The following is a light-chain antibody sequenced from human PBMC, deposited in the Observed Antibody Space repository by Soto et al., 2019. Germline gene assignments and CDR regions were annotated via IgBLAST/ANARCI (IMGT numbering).Light chain of an antibody. CDR2: KAS. CDR1: QSVSNT. CDR3: QYRSNWPPYT. V-gene: IGKV3-11*01. Sequence: EIVLTQSPATLSLSPGERATLSCRASQSVSNTLAWYQQKPGLAPRLLIYKASNRATGIPARFSVSGSGTDFTLTISTLEPEDSAVYYCQYRSNWPPYTFGQGTKLEIK. J-gene: IGKJ2*01.